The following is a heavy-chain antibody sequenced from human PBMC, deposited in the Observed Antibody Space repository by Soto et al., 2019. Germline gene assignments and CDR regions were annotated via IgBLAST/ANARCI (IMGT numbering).Heavy chain of an antibody. CDR1: GFTFSSYA. V-gene: IGHV3-23*01. CDR2: ISGSGGST. D-gene: IGHD3-9*01. CDR3: AKERILTGYTRYYYYYGMDV. Sequence: PGGSLRLSCAASGFTFSSYAMSWVRQAPGKGLEWVSAISGSGGSTYYADSVKGRFTISRDNSKNTLYLQMNSLRAEDTAVYYCAKERILTGYTRYYYYYGMDVWGQGTTVTVSS. J-gene: IGHJ6*02.